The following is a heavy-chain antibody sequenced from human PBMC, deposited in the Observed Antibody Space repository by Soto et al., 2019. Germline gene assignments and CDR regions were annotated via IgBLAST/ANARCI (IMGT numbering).Heavy chain of an antibody. D-gene: IGHD3-10*01. CDR2: IDGSGGIT. V-gene: IGHV3-23*01. Sequence: QLLQSGGGLVQPGGSLTLSCAASGFTFGTTDMSWVRQAPGEGMEWVSTIDGSGGITYYADSVKGRFTISRDNSRNTVYLQMNSLSGDDTALYYCVKNSGWFNTWGQGALVTGSS. CDR1: GFTFGTTD. J-gene: IGHJ5*02. CDR3: VKNSGWFNT.